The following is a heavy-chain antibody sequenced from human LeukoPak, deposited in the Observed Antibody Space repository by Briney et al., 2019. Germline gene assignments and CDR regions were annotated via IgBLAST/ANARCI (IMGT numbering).Heavy chain of an antibody. Sequence: SETLSLTCTVSGGSISSSSYYWGWIRQPPGKGLEWIGSIYYSRSTYYNPSLKSRVTISVDTSKNQFSLKLSSVTAADTAVYYCARGLGLDYGMDVWGKGTTVTVSS. CDR3: ARGLGLDYGMDV. D-gene: IGHD7-27*01. CDR1: GGSISSSSYY. V-gene: IGHV4-39*07. CDR2: IYYSRST. J-gene: IGHJ6*04.